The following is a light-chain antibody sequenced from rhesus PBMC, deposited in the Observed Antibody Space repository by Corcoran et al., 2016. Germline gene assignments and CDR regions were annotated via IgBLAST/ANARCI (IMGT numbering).Light chain of an antibody. CDR2: DAS. Sequence: DIQMTQSPSSLSASVGDTVTITRRASKGISSYLNWFQQKPGKTPKLLIYDASRLESGVPSRFSGSGSGTDFTLTISSLHPEDFAAYYCLQHYSYPFAFVPGTKLGIK. CDR1: KGISSY. CDR3: LQHYSYPFA. J-gene: IGKJ3*01. V-gene: IGKV1-28*03.